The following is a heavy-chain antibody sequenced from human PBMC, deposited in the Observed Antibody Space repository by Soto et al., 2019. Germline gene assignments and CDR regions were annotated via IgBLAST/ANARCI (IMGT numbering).Heavy chain of an antibody. CDR3: GAGAGGCSRTTCKIDP. CDR1: SGSISSNYW. D-gene: IGHD2-2*01. V-gene: IGHV4-4*02. Sequence: SETLSLTCAVSSGSISSNYWWNWVRQSPGKGLEWIGEIYHSGTTNYNPSLKNRVTMSVDKSKNQFSLKLTSVTAADTAVYYCGAGAGGCSRTTCKIDPWGKGTLVTVSS. CDR2: IYHSGTT. J-gene: IGHJ5*02.